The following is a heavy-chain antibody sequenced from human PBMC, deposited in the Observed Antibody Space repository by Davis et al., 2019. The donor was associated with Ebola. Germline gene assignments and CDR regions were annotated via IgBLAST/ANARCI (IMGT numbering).Heavy chain of an antibody. CDR2: ISSSSSTI. CDR3: ARRADY. Sequence: GESLKISCAASGFTFSSYAMHWVRQAPGKGLEWVSYISSSSSTIYYADSVKGRFTISRDNAKNSLYLQMNSLRDEDTAVYYCARRADYWGQGTLVTVSS. CDR1: GFTFSSYA. J-gene: IGHJ4*02. V-gene: IGHV3-48*02.